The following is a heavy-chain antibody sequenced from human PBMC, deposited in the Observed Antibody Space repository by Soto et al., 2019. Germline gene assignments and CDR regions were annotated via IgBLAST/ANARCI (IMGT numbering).Heavy chain of an antibody. Sequence: ASETLSLTCTVSGGSISSGGYYWSWIRQHPGKGLEWIGYIYYSGSTYYNPSLKSRVTISVDTSKNQFSLKLSSVTAADTAVYYCATQRHSSSSSYYYYYYGMDVWGQGTTVTVS. V-gene: IGHV4-31*03. CDR3: ATQRHSSSSSYYYYYYGMDV. D-gene: IGHD6-6*01. CDR1: GGSISSGGYY. CDR2: IYYSGST. J-gene: IGHJ6*02.